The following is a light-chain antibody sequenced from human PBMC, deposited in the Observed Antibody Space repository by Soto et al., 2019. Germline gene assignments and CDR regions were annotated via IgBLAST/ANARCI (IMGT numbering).Light chain of an antibody. CDR2: GAS. V-gene: IGKV3-20*01. J-gene: IGKJ1*01. CDR3: QQYGSSPRT. CDR1: QSVSSSY. Sequence: EIVLTQSPGTLSLSPGERATLSCRASQSVSSSYLAWYQQKSGQAPRLLIYGASSRATGIPDRFSGSGSGTDFTLTISRLEPEDFAVYYGQQYGSSPRTFGQGTKVEIK.